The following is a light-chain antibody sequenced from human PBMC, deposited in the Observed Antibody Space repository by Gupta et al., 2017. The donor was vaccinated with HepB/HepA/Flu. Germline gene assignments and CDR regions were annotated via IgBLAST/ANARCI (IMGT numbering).Light chain of an antibody. V-gene: IGLV1-47*02. CDR2: NDD. CDR3: AAWDNSLSAYV. Sequence: QPVLTQPPSASGTPGQGVAIPCSGRSSNVGRDNVYWYRQLPGTAPKLLLYNDDRRPSGVPDRFSGSKSGTSASLAISGLRSEDEADYYCAAWDNSLSAYVFGTGTWVTVL. CDR1: SSNVGRDN. J-gene: IGLJ1*01.